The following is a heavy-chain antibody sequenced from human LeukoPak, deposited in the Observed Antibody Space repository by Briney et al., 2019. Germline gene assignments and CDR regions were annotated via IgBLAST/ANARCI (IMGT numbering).Heavy chain of an antibody. Sequence: GESLKISCQGSGYSFTRYWIGWVRQVPGKGLEWMGIIYPGDSDTRYSPSFQGPVTISADKSISTAYLQWSSLKASDTAMYYCARHVGVVPAAATDWGQGTLVTVSS. V-gene: IGHV5-51*01. D-gene: IGHD2-2*01. CDR1: GYSFTRYW. J-gene: IGHJ4*02. CDR2: IYPGDSDT. CDR3: ARHVGVVPAAATD.